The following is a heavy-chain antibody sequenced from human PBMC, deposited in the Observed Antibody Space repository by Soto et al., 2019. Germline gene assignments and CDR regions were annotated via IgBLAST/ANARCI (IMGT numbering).Heavy chain of an antibody. V-gene: IGHV1-69*13. J-gene: IGHJ4*02. CDR3: ARVDVDTAMEPIDY. CDR2: IIPIFGTA. Sequence: SVKVSCKASGGTFSTYAISWVRQAPGQGLEWMGGIIPIFGTANYAQTFQGRVTITADESTTTAYMELSSLRSEDTAVYYCARVDVDTAMEPIDYWGQGTLVTVSS. D-gene: IGHD5-18*01. CDR1: GGTFSTYA.